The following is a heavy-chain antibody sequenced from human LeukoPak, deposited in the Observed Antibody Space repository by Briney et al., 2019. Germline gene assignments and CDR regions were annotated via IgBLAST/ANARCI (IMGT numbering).Heavy chain of an antibody. D-gene: IGHD5-18*01. V-gene: IGHV1-46*01. CDR1: GGTFSSYG. CDR3: ATVPIRGYSYGYHLDY. J-gene: IGHJ4*02. CDR2: INPSGGST. Sequence: ASVKVSCKASGGTFSSYGITWVRQAPGQGLEWMGIINPSGGSTSYAQKFQGRVTMTRDTSTSTVYMELSSLRSEDTAVYYCATVPIRGYSYGYHLDYWGQGTLVTVSS.